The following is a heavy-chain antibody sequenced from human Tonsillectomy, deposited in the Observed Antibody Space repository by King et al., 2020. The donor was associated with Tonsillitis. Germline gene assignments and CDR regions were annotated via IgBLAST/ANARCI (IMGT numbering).Heavy chain of an antibody. J-gene: IGHJ4*01. V-gene: IGHV3-30*04. CDR3: ARDLGRTAAVFYFDY. CDR1: GFTFSSYA. D-gene: IGHD6-13*01. CDR2: ISYDGSNK. Sequence: QLVQSGGGVVQPGRSLRLSCTASGFTFSSYAMHWVRQAPGKGLEWVAVISYDGSNKYYADSLKGRFTISRDNSKNTLYLQMNSLRAEDTAVYYCARDLGRTAAVFYFDYWGHGTLVTVSS.